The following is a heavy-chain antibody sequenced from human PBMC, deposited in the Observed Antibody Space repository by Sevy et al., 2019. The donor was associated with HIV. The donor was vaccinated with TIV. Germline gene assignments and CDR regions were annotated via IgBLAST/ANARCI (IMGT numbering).Heavy chain of an antibody. J-gene: IGHJ4*02. Sequence: GGSLRLSCAASGFTFSSYGMHWVRQAPGKGLEWVAVIWYDGSNKYYADSVKGRFTISRDNSKNTLYLQMNSLRAEDTAVYYCARAVLEISTWRSDYWGQGTLVTVSS. V-gene: IGHV3-33*01. D-gene: IGHD1-1*01. CDR1: GFTFSSYG. CDR3: ARAVLEISTWRSDY. CDR2: IWYDGSNK.